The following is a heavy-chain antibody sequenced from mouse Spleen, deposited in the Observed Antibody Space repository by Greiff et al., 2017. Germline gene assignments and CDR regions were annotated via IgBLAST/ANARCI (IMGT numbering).Heavy chain of an antibody. Sequence: DVQLQESGPGLVKPSQSLSLTCSVTGYSITSGYYWNWIRQFPGNKLEWMGYISYDGSNNYNPSLKNRISITRDTSKNQFFLKLNSVTTEDTATYYCAIYGDYYAMDYWGQGTSVTVSS. CDR2: ISYDGSN. CDR1: GYSITSGYY. J-gene: IGHJ4*01. CDR3: AIYGDYYAMDY. D-gene: IGHD2-13*01. V-gene: IGHV3-6*01.